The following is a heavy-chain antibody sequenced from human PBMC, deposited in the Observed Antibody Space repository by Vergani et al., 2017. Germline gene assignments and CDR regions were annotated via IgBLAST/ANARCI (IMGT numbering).Heavy chain of an antibody. J-gene: IGHJ4*02. D-gene: IGHD2-21*02. CDR1: GFTFSRYA. Sequence: EVQLLESGGGLVQPGGSLRLSCAASGFTFSRYAMSWVRQAPGKGLEWVSAISGSGGSTYYADSVKGRFTISRDNSKKTLYLQMNSLRAEDTAVYYCARPVTSISDYWGQGTLVTVSS. CDR2: ISGSGGST. CDR3: ARPVTSISDY. V-gene: IGHV3-23*01.